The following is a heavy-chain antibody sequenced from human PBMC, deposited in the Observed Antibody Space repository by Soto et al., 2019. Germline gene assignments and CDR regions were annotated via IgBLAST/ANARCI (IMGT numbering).Heavy chain of an antibody. CDR3: AREYNCTNGVCYTYFDY. CDR2: INPNSGGT. J-gene: IGHJ4*02. D-gene: IGHD2-8*01. CDR1: GYTFTGYY. V-gene: IGHV1-2*04. Sequence: GASVKVSCKASGYTFTGYYMHWVRQAPGQGLEWMGWINPNSGGTNYAQKFQGWVTMTRDTSISTAYMELSRLRSDDTAVYYCAREYNCTNGVCYTYFDYWGQGXLVTVSS.